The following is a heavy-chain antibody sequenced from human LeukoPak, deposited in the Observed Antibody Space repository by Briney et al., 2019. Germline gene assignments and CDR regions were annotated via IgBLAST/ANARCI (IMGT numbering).Heavy chain of an antibody. CDR3: ASSSFCGDEICLNFNM. D-gene: IGHD3-16*01. Sequence: ASVKVSCKASGYTFTDYYIFWVRQAPGQGLEWMGWINPNSGDTQCTQKFQGWVTLTRDTSINTAYMELRRLTSDDTAVYYCASSSFCGDEICLNFNMWGQGTKITVSS. V-gene: IGHV1-2*04. CDR2: INPNSGDT. J-gene: IGHJ3*02. CDR1: GYTFTDYY.